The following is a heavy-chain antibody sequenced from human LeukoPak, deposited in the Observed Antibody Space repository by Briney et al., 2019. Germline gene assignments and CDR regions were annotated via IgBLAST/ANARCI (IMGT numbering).Heavy chain of an antibody. CDR3: AKGPYELILTGYYGY. D-gene: IGHD3-9*01. J-gene: IGHJ4*02. CDR2: IYTDGSRT. Sequence: GGSLRLSCAASGFTFSSYAMHWVRQAPGKGLVWVSRIYTDGSRTTYADSVKGRFTISRDNAKNSLYLQMNSLRAEDTALYYCAKGPYELILTGYYGYWGQGTLVTVSS. CDR1: GFTFSSYA. V-gene: IGHV3-74*01.